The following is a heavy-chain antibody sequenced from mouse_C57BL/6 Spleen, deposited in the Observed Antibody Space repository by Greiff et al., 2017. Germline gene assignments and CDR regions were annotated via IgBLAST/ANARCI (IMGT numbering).Heavy chain of an antibody. Sequence: VKLQQSGAELMKPGASVKLSCKATGYTFTGYWIEWVKQRPGHGLEWIGEILPGSGSTNYNEKFKGKATFTADTSSNTAYMQLSSLTTEDSAIYYCASRGMAYGRGYFDVWGTGTTVTVSS. D-gene: IGHD1-1*01. J-gene: IGHJ1*03. V-gene: IGHV1-9*01. CDR3: ASRGMAYGRGYFDV. CDR2: ILPGSGST. CDR1: GYTFTGYW.